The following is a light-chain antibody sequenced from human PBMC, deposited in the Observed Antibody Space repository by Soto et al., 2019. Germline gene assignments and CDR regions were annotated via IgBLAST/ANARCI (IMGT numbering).Light chain of an antibody. CDR1: QSDSGY. Sequence: IVLTQSPATLSLSPGERATLSCRASQSDSGYLAWYQQKHGQAPRLLIYDVSSRATGIPARFSGSGSGTNFTLTISCLELDDLAVYYCQRRRLGTFGPGTKVDLK. CDR2: DVS. V-gene: IGKV3-11*01. J-gene: IGKJ3*01. CDR3: QRRRLGT.